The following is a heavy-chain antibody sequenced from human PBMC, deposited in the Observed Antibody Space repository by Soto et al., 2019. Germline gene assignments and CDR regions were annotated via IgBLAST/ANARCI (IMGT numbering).Heavy chain of an antibody. CDR2: INPSGGST. D-gene: IGHD3-10*01. J-gene: IGHJ6*02. CDR3: ARGVTMVRGAYYYYYGMDV. Sequence: GASVKVSCKASGYTFTSYYMHWVRQAPGQGLEWMGIINPSGGSTSYAQKLQGRVTMTRDTSTSTVYMELSSLRSEDTAVYYCARGVTMVRGAYYYYYGMDVWGQGTTVTVSS. CDR1: GYTFTSYY. V-gene: IGHV1-46*01.